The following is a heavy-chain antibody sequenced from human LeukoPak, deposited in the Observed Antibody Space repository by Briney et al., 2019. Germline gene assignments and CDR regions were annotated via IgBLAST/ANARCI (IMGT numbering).Heavy chain of an antibody. CDR2: INSDGSST. D-gene: IGHD3-3*01. J-gene: IGHJ6*03. CDR1: GFTFSTYW. V-gene: IGHV3-74*01. CDR3: ARYYHTYGFWSGYYDYYYYMDV. Sequence: GGSLRLSCAASGFTFSTYWMHWVRQTPGKGLVWVSRINSDGSSTSYADSVKGRFAIPRDNAKNSLYLQMNSLRAEDTAVYYCARYYHTYGFWSGYYDYYYYMDVWGKGTTVTVSS.